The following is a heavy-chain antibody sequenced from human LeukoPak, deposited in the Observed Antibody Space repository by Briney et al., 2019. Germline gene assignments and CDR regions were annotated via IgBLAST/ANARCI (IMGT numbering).Heavy chain of an antibody. V-gene: IGHV3-48*03. D-gene: IGHD5-18*01. CDR1: GFTFSSYE. CDR3: ARDLRGYSYGYKDY. Sequence: GGSLRLSCAASGFTFSSYEMNWVSQAPGKGLEWVSYISSSGSTIYYADSVKGRFTIPRDNAKNSLYLQMNSLRAEDTAVYYCARDLRGYSYGYKDYWGQGTLVTVSS. J-gene: IGHJ4*02. CDR2: ISSSGSTI.